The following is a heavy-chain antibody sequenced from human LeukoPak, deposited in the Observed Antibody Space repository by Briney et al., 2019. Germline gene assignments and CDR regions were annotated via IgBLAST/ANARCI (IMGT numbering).Heavy chain of an antibody. CDR1: GFTSSGYA. CDR2: ISSGTSST. D-gene: IGHD6-6*01. Sequence: GGSLRLSCAASGFTSSGYAMSWVRQAPGKGLEWVSGISSGTSSTYYADSVKGRFTISRDNSMNTLYLQMNSLRAEDTAVYYCARAEEYSSSFFDYWGQGTLVTVSS. CDR3: ARAEEYSSSFFDY. V-gene: IGHV3-23*01. J-gene: IGHJ4*02.